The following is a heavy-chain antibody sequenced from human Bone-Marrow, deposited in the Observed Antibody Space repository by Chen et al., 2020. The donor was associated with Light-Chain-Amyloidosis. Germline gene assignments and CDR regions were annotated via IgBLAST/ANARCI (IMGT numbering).Heavy chain of an antibody. V-gene: IGHV3-15*01. J-gene: IGHJ3*01. CDR1: GFSFSDVY. D-gene: IGHD2-15*01. CDR2: IKRMIDGWTT. CDR3: TTGDCSGGSCHTFDL. Sequence: EVQLVEPGGDLVEPGGSLRLSCVVSGFSFSDVYMHWVRQAPGKGLEWVGRIKRMIDGWTTDYAAPVKGRFTISRDDSKKTLYLXMXXLKSEDTAVYYCTTGDCSGGSCHTFDLWGQGTMVAVSS.